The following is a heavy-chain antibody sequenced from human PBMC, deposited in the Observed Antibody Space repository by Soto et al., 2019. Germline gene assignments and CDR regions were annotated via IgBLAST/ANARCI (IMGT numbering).Heavy chain of an antibody. V-gene: IGHV3-30-3*01. Sequence: PGVSLRLSCAASGFTFSSYAMHWVRQAPGKGLEWVAVISYDGSNKYYADSVKGRFTISRDNSKNTLYLQMNSLRAEDTAVYYCARVMVFRVVIPKSSTLFDYWGQGT. CDR2: ISYDGSNK. CDR1: GFTFSSYA. CDR3: ARVMVFRVVIPKSSTLFDY. D-gene: IGHD3-3*01. J-gene: IGHJ4*02.